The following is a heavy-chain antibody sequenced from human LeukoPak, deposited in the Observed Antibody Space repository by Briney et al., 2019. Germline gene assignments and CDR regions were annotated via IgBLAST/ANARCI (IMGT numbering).Heavy chain of an antibody. V-gene: IGHV3-33*06. CDR3: AKSYSSGWYFDY. CDR2: IWYDGSNK. J-gene: IGHJ4*02. Sequence: PGRSLRLSCAASGFTFSSYGMHWVRQAPGKGLEWVAVIWYDGSNKYYADSVKGRFTTSRDNSKNTLYLQMNSLRAEDTAVYYCAKSYSSGWYFDYWGQGTLVTVSS. D-gene: IGHD6-19*01. CDR1: GFTFSSYG.